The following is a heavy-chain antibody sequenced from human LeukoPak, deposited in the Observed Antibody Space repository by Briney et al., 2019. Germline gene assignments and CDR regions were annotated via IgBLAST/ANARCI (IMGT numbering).Heavy chain of an antibody. V-gene: IGHV1-2*02. D-gene: IGHD1-26*01. CDR1: GYTFTGYY. CDR3: ARARRHGSYYTPTWEYFQH. CDR2: INPSSGGT. Sequence: ASVKVSCKASGYTFTGYYMHWVRQAPGQGLEWMGWINPSSGGTNYAQKFQGRVTMTRDTSISTAYMELSRLRSDDTAVYYCARARRHGSYYTPTWEYFQHWGQGTLVTVSS. J-gene: IGHJ1*01.